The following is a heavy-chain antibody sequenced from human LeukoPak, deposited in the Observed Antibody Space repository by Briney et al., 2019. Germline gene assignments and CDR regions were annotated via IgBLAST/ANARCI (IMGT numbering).Heavy chain of an antibody. D-gene: IGHD3-10*01. CDR1: GFTFSDYY. J-gene: IGHJ4*02. V-gene: IGHV3-11*04. Sequence: GGSRRLSCAASGFTFSDYYMSWIRQAPGKGLGWVSYISSSGSTIYYADSVKGRFTITRDNAKNSLYLQMNSLRAEDTAVYYCAREAQIITMVRGYFDYWGQGTLVTVSS. CDR2: ISSSGSTI. CDR3: AREAQIITMVRGYFDY.